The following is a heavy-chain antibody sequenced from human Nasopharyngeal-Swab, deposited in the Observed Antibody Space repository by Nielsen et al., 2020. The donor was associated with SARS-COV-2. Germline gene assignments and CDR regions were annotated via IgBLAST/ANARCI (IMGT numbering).Heavy chain of an antibody. J-gene: IGHJ3*02. Sequence: SETLFLTCTVSGGSISSYYWSWIRQPPGKGLEWIGYIYYSGSTNYNPSLKSRVTISVDTSKNQFSLKLSSVTAADAGVYYCARDDTAYAFDIWGQGTLVSFSS. CDR1: GGSISSYY. D-gene: IGHD5-18*01. CDR2: IYYSGST. V-gene: IGHV4-59*01. CDR3: ARDDTAYAFDI.